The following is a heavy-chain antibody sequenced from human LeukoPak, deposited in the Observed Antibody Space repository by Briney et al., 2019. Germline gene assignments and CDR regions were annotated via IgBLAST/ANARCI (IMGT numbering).Heavy chain of an antibody. D-gene: IGHD3-22*01. Sequence: ASVKVSCKASGYTFTGYYMHWVRQAPGQGLEWMGWINPNSGGTNYAQKFQGRVTMTRDTSISTAYMELSRLRSDDTAVYYCAREGATYYYDSSGHPEYFQHWGQGTLVTVSS. CDR2: INPNSGGT. CDR1: GYTFTGYY. CDR3: AREGATYYYDSSGHPEYFQH. J-gene: IGHJ1*01. V-gene: IGHV1-2*02.